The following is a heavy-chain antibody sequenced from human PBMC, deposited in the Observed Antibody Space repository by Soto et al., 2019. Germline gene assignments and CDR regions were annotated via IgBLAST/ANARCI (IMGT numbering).Heavy chain of an antibody. D-gene: IGHD4-17*01. CDR3: AKDQRYGGPYNYYYMDV. Sequence: EVQVVESGGGLVQAGGSLRLSCEASGFTFSSHSMNWVRQAPGKGLEWLSYISSTMFTIHYADSVKGRFTISRDNAKHSLYLQMNSLRGEDTAVYFCAKDQRYGGPYNYYYMDVWGKGTTVTVSS. CDR1: GFTFSSHS. J-gene: IGHJ6*03. CDR2: ISSTMFTI. V-gene: IGHV3-48*01.